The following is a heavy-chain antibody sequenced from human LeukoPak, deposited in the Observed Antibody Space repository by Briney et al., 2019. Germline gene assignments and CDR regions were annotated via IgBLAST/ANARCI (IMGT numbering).Heavy chain of an antibody. CDR1: GYTFTSYG. CDR3: ARKAPYYYYYYMDV. CDR2: ISAYNGNT. J-gene: IGHJ6*03. Sequence: EASVKVSCKASGYTFTSYGISWVRQAPGQGLEWMGWISAYNGNTNYAQKLQGRVTMTTDTYTSTAYMELRSLRSDDTAVYYCARKAPYYYYYYMDVWGKGTTVTVSS. V-gene: IGHV1-18*01.